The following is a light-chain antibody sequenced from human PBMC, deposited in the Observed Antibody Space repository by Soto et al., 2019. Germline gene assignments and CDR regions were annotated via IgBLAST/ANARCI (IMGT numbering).Light chain of an antibody. CDR2: DAS. CDR1: QSVSSD. Sequence: EIVLTQSPATLSLSPGERATLSCRTSQSVSSDFAWYQQKHGRAPSLLIYDASNRATGIPARFIGSGAGTDFTLTISRLEPEEFAVYYCPERSNWPITFGQGTQLEIK. J-gene: IGKJ5*01. V-gene: IGKV3-11*01. CDR3: PERSNWPIT.